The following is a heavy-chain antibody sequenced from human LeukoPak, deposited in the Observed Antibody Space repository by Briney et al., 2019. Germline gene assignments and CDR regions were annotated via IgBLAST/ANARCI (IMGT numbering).Heavy chain of an antibody. V-gene: IGHV1-2*02. Sequence: ASVKVSCKASGYTFTGYYMRWVRQAPGQGLEWMGWINPNSGGTNYAQKFQGRVTMTRDTSISTAYMELSRLRSDDTAVYYCARDLAAAGPEVWIDPWGQGTLVTVSS. CDR2: INPNSGGT. CDR3: ARDLAAAGPEVWIDP. J-gene: IGHJ5*02. CDR1: GYTFTGYY. D-gene: IGHD6-13*01.